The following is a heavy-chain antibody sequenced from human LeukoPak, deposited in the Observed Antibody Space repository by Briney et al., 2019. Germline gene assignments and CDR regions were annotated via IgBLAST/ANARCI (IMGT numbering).Heavy chain of an antibody. CDR1: GGSVSSGGYY. D-gene: IGHD2-2*01. J-gene: IGHJ5*02. V-gene: IGHV4-61*08. CDR3: ASLFCTRTSCFFLDP. Sequence: PSETLSLTCTVSGGSVSSGGYYWSWIRQPPGKGLEWFGYIYYSGSTNYNPSLKSRVTISLDTSRNQFSLKLSSVTAADTAVYYCASLFCTRTSCFFLDPWGRGTLVTVSS. CDR2: IYYSGST.